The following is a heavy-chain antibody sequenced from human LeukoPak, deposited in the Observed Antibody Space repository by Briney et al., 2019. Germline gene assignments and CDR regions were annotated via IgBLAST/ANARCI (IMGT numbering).Heavy chain of an antibody. CDR3: AKAPWRSHFDY. V-gene: IGHV3-74*01. CDR1: GFTFSRYW. J-gene: IGHJ4*02. Sequence: GGSLRLSCAPSGFTFSRYWMHWVRQAPGKGLVWVSHINSDGSSTRYADSVKGRFTISRDNAKNTLYLQMNSLRAEDTAAYYCAKAPWRSHFDYWGQGTLVTVSS. CDR2: INSDGSST.